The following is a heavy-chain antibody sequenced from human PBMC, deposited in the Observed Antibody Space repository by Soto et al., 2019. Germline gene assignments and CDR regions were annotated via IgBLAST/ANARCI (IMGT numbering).Heavy chain of an antibody. CDR2: IIPILGIA. J-gene: IGHJ4*02. Sequence: QVQLVQSGAEVKKPGSSVKVSCKASGGTFSSYTISWVRQAPGQGLEWMGRIIPILGIANYAQKFQGRVTXTXXKSTSTAYMELRSLRSEDTAVYYCARTTVAEADDYWGQGTLVTVSS. CDR3: ARTTVAEADDY. CDR1: GGTFSSYT. D-gene: IGHD6-19*01. V-gene: IGHV1-69*02.